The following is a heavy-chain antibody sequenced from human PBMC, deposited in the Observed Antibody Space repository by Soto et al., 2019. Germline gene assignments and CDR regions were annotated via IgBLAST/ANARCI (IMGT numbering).Heavy chain of an antibody. Sequence: EVQLLESGGGLVQPGGSLSLPCAPSGFTFSSFAMSGVPRAPGRGWGWVSAISGSGGSTYYADSVKGRFTISRDNSKHTLYLQMHSLRAEDTAVYYCAKDEGADSGYVRFAYWGQGTLVTVSS. V-gene: IGHV3-23*01. J-gene: IGHJ4*02. CDR2: ISGSGGST. CDR3: AKDEGADSGYVRFAY. CDR1: GFTFSSFA. D-gene: IGHD5-12*01.